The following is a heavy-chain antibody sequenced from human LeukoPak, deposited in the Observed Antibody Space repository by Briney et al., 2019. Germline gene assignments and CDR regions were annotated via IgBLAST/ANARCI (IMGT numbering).Heavy chain of an antibody. CDR3: ARGGGYYDSSGYYFR. CDR2: IIPIFGTA. Sequence: GASVKVSCTASGGTFSSYAISWVRQAPGQGLEWMGGIIPIFGTANYAQKFQGRVTITADESTSTAYMELSSLRSEDTAVYYCARGGGYYDSSGYYFRWGQGTLVTVSS. V-gene: IGHV1-69*13. J-gene: IGHJ4*02. D-gene: IGHD3-22*01. CDR1: GGTFSSYA.